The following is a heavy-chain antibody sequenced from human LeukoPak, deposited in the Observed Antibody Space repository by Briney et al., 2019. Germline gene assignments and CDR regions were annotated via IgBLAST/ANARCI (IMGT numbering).Heavy chain of an antibody. CDR3: ARGGQGNWPTPFDY. CDR2: ISGSGGDT. CDR1: GFTFNSYA. V-gene: IGHV3-23*01. J-gene: IGHJ4*02. Sequence: GGSLRLSCAASGFTFNSYAMIWVRQAPGKGLDWVSGISGSGGDTHYAESVKGRFTISRDNSKNTLYLQMNSLRDEDTAVYYCARGGQGNWPTPFDYWGQGTLVTVSS. D-gene: IGHD1-1*01.